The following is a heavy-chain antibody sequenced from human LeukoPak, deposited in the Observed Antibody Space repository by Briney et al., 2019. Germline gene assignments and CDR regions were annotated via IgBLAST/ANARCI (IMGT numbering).Heavy chain of an antibody. V-gene: IGHV3-48*01. D-gene: IGHD3-16*02. CDR3: ARAPSIVDY. CDR2: ISSSSSTI. Sequence: GGSLRLSCAASGFTFSSYSMNWVRQAPGKRLEWVSYISSSSSTIYYADSVKGRFTISRDNAKNSLYLQMNSLRAEDTAVYYCARAPSIVDYWGQGTLVTVSS. J-gene: IGHJ4*02. CDR1: GFTFSSYS.